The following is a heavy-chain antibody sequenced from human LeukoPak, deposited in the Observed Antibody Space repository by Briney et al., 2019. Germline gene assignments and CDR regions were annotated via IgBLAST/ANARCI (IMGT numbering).Heavy chain of an antibody. D-gene: IGHD2-15*01. CDR2: INPNSGGT. CDR3: ARGLGWWEPNNWFDP. CDR1: GYTFTGYY. V-gene: IGHV1-2*02. Sequence: ASVKVSCKASGYTFTGYYMHWVRQAPGQGLEWMGWINPNSGGTNYAQKFQGRVTMTRDTSISTAYMELSRLRSDDTAVYYCARGLGWWEPNNWFDPWGQGTLVTVSS. J-gene: IGHJ5*02.